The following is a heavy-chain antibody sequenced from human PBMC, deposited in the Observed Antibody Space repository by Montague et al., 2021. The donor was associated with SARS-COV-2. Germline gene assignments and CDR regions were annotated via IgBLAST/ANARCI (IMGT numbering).Heavy chain of an antibody. CDR1: GISLSTSGVG. CDR3: APLGFDSRSYYTPRNWFDP. CDR2: IYWDDDE. Sequence: PALVKPTQTLTLTCTFSGISLSTSGVGVAWIRQPPGKALEWLALIYWDDDERYSPSMRSRLTITKDTSENQVVLRMTNMDPMDTATYYCAPLGFDSRSYYTPRNWFDPWGQGILVTVSS. V-gene: IGHV2-5*02. J-gene: IGHJ5*02. D-gene: IGHD3-10*01.